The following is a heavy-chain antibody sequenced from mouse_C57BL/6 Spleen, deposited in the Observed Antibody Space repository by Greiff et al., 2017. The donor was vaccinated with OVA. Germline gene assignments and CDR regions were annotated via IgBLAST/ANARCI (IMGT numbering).Heavy chain of an antibody. J-gene: IGHJ2*01. CDR2: IYPGNSNP. V-gene: IGHV1-5*01. Sequence: VQLQQSGTVLARPGASVKMSCKTSGYTFTSYWMHWVKQRPGQGLEWIGAIYPGNSNPSYNQKFKGKAKLTAVTSASTAYRELSILTNEDSAVYYCTRREGYSEDYCYYRGQGTTLTVSS. CDR3: TRREGYSEDYCYY. CDR1: GYTFTSYW. D-gene: IGHD2-14*01.